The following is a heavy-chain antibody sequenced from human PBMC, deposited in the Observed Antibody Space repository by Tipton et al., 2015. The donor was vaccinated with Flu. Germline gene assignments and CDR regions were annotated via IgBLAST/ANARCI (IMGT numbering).Heavy chain of an antibody. CDR1: GLTFSLYD. CDR2: IGSAGDT. CDR3: ARGPLPDSNWYNGMDV. V-gene: IGHV3-13*01. J-gene: IGHJ6*02. D-gene: IGHD6-13*01. Sequence: GSLRLSCAASGLTFSLYDIHWVRQVTGKSLEWVSAIGSAGDTHYSDSVKGRFTITRDNVKNSLYLQMSSLRVGDTAVYYCARGPLPDSNWYNGMDVWDQGP.